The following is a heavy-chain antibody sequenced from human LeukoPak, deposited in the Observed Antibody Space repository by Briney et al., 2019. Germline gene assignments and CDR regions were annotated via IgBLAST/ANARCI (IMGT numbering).Heavy chain of an antibody. V-gene: IGHV4-30-2*01. CDR1: GGSVSSGGYS. J-gene: IGHJ5*02. CDR3: AREEEENWFDP. CDR2: IYHSGST. Sequence: SETLSLTCAVSGGSVSSGGYSWSWIRRPPGKGLEWIGYIYHSGSTYYNPSLKSRVTISVDRSKNQFSLKLSSVTAADTAVYYCAREEEENWFDPWGQGTLVTVSS.